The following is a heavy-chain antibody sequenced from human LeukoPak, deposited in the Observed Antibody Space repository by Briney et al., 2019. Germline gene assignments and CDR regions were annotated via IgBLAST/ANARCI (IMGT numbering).Heavy chain of an antibody. Sequence: GESLKISCKGSGYSFTSYWIGWVRQMPGKGLEWMGIIYPGDSDTRYSPSFQGQVTISADNSISTANLQWSSLKASDTAMYYCARRALNGILGVVSNFDYWGQGNLGTVSS. D-gene: IGHD3-3*01. CDR1: GYSFTSYW. V-gene: IGHV5-51*01. J-gene: IGHJ4*02. CDR3: ARRALNGILGVVSNFDY. CDR2: IYPGDSDT.